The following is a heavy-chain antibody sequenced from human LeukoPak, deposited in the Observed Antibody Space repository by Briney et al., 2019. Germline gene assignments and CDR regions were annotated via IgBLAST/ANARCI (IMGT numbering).Heavy chain of an antibody. CDR2: ISSSGSTI. Sequence: PGGSLTLSCEASGFTFSGYSMNWVRQAPGEGLEWVSYISSSGSTIYYADSVKGRFTISRDNAKNSLYLQMNSLRAEDTAVYYCARDPLFYGSRYYYYGMDVWGQGTTVTVSS. CDR3: ARDPLFYGSRYYYYGMDV. D-gene: IGHD4-17*01. V-gene: IGHV3-48*04. CDR1: GFTFSGYS. J-gene: IGHJ6*02.